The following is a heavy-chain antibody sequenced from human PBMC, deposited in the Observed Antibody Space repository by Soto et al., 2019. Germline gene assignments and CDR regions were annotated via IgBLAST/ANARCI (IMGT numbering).Heavy chain of an antibody. CDR3: ARDRFDVGATNWFDP. V-gene: IGHV1-18*01. J-gene: IGHJ5*02. CDR2: ISAYNGNT. Sequence: QVQLVQSGAEVKKPGASVKVSCKASGYTFTSYGISWVRQAPGQGLEWMGLISAYNGNTNYAQKLQGRVTMTTDTSTSTAYMELRSLRSDDTAVYYCARDRFDVGATNWFDPWGQGTLVTVSS. CDR1: GYTFTSYG. D-gene: IGHD1-26*01.